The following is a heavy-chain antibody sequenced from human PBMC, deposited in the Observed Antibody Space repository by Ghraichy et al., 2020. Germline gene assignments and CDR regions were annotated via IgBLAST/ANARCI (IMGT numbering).Heavy chain of an antibody. V-gene: IGHV3-9*01. CDR3: AKDYLDQIGGIGDY. D-gene: IGHD1-26*01. Sequence: GGSLRLSCAASGFTFDDYAMHWVRQAPGKGLEWVSGISWNSGSIGYADSVKGRFTISRDNAKNSLYLQMNSLRAEDTALYYCAKDYLDQIGGIGDYWGQGTLVTVSS. CDR2: ISWNSGSI. CDR1: GFTFDDYA. J-gene: IGHJ4*02.